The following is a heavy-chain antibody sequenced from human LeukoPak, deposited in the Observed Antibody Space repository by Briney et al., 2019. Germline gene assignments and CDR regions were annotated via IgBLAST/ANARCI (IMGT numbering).Heavy chain of an antibody. J-gene: IGHJ4*02. V-gene: IGHV4-61*02. CDR3: ARAGGVLGYFDY. CDR1: GGSISSANYY. Sequence: NPSQTLSLTCTVSGGSISSANYYWTWIRQSAGKGLEWIGRMSGSGGTTYNPSLKSRVTILVDMSNNQFSLRLNSVTAADTAVYYCARAGGVLGYFDYWGQGALVTVSS. CDR2: MSGSGGT. D-gene: IGHD3-10*01.